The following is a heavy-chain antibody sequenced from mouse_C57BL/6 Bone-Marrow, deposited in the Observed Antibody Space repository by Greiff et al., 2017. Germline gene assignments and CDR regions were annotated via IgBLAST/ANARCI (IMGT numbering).Heavy chain of an antibody. J-gene: IGHJ3*01. CDR3: APQGPYDYDGPFAY. CDR2: ISYDGSN. D-gene: IGHD2-4*01. V-gene: IGHV3-6*01. Sequence: EVKLMESGPGLVKPSQSLSLTCSVTGYSITSGYYWNWIRQFPGNKLEWMGYISYDGSNNYNPSLKNRISITRDTSKNQFFLKLNSVTTEDTATYYCAPQGPYDYDGPFAYWGQGTLVTVSA. CDR1: GYSITSGYY.